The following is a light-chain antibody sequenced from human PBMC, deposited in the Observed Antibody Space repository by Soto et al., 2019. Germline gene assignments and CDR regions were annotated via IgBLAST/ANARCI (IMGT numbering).Light chain of an antibody. CDR2: GAS. Sequence: EIVLTQSPGTLSLSPGERATLSCSASQSVSSSYLAWYQQKPGQAPRLLIYGASSRATGIPDRFSGSGSGTDFTLTISRLEPEDFAVYYCQQYGSSPLTFGGGTKVELK. J-gene: IGKJ4*01. CDR1: QSVSSSY. CDR3: QQYGSSPLT. V-gene: IGKV3-20*01.